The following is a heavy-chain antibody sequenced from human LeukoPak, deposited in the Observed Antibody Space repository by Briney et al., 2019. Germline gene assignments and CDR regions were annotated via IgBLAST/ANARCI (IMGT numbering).Heavy chain of an antibody. CDR3: ARDLPIFGVVTLTRHNWFDP. Sequence: ASVKVSCKASGYTFTGYYMHRVRQAPGQGLEWMGWINPNSGGTNYAQKFQGRVTMTRDTSISTAYMELSRLRSDDTAVYYCARDLPIFGVVTLTRHNWFDPWGQGTLVTVSS. V-gene: IGHV1-2*02. CDR1: GYTFTGYY. D-gene: IGHD3-3*01. J-gene: IGHJ5*02. CDR2: INPNSGGT.